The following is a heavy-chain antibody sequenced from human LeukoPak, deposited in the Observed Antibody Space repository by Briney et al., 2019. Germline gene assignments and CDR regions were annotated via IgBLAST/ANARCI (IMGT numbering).Heavy chain of an antibody. V-gene: IGHV4-59*08. CDR1: DDSFSTHY. D-gene: IGHD1-26*01. J-gene: IGHJ4*02. CDR3: ARRIPYSGNYLFDY. CDR2: ISSIGST. Sequence: PSETLSLTCSVSDDSFSTHYWTWIRHPPGKGLEWIGYISSIGSTNYNPSLKSRVTMSVYTSKNQFSLKLSSVTAADTAVYYCARRIPYSGNYLFDYWGQGTLVTVSS.